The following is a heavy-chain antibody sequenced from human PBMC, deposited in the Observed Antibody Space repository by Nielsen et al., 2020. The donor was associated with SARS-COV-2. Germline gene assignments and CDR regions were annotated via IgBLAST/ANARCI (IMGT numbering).Heavy chain of an antibody. D-gene: IGHD1-26*01. CDR2: FSWNGASI. CDR1: GFSVEDYD. J-gene: IGHJ3*01. V-gene: IGHV3-9*01. CDR3: AKDMVRSSPEWELILGVAFDV. Sequence: LRLSCAASGFSVEDYDIHWVRQVPGRGLEWVSGFSWNGASIGYSDSVKGRFTISRDNAKNSLFLQMNRLRADDTALYYCAKDMVRSSPEWELILGVAFDVWGRGTLVTVSS.